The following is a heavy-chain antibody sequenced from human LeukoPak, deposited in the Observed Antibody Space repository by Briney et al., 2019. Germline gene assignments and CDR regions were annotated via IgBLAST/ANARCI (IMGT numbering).Heavy chain of an antibody. CDR3: ARDLGQYYDTSDNWFDP. J-gene: IGHJ5*02. D-gene: IGHD3-22*01. CDR2: IDSDGSST. CDR1: GFTFSSYW. Sequence: PGGSLRLSCAASGFTFSSYWMHWVRQAPGKGLVWDSRIDSDGSSTSYADSVKGRFTISRDNAKNTLNLQMNSLRAEDTAVYYCARDLGQYYDTSDNWFDPWGQGTLVTVSS. V-gene: IGHV3-74*01.